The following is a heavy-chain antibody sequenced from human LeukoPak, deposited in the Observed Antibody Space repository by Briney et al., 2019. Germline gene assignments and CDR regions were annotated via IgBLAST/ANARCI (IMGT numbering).Heavy chain of an antibody. V-gene: IGHV3-74*01. CDR3: VSDLDLGGYSSFEY. Sequence: GSLRLSCAASGFTFSSYFWMHWVRQAPGKGLVWVSRVKSDGSSSTYADSVKGRFTISRDNAKNPLYLQMNTLRAEDTAVYYCVSDLDLGGYSSFEYWGQGTLVTVSS. CDR2: VKSDGSSS. CDR1: GFTFSSYFW. J-gene: IGHJ4*02. D-gene: IGHD4-23*01.